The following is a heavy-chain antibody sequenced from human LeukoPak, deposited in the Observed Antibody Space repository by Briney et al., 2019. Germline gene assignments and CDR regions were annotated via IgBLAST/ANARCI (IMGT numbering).Heavy chain of an antibody. CDR1: GGSISSSSYY. J-gene: IGHJ5*02. CDR3: ARGDSSSWSNYFDP. D-gene: IGHD6-13*01. Sequence: SETLSLTCTVSGGSISSSSYYWVWIRQPPGKGLEWIGSIYHTGSTSYYPSLKSRVTISIDTSKNQFSLKLSSVTAADTAVYYCARGDSSSWSNYFDPWGQGTLVTVSS. CDR2: IYHTGST. V-gene: IGHV4-39*07.